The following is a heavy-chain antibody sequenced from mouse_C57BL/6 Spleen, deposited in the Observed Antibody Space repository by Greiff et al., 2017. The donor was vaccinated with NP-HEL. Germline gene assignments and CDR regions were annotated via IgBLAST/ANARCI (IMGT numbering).Heavy chain of an antibody. Sequence: EVKLVESGGGLVQPGGSLKLSCAASGFTFSDYGMAWVRQAPRKGPVWVAFISTLAYSIYYSDPVTGRFTISRGNAKNTLYLEMSSLRSDDTAMYYCARQRTGTGMDYWGQGTSVTVSS. CDR2: ISTLAYSI. V-gene: IGHV5-15*01. J-gene: IGHJ4*01. D-gene: IGHD4-1*01. CDR1: GFTFSDYG. CDR3: ARQRTGTGMDY.